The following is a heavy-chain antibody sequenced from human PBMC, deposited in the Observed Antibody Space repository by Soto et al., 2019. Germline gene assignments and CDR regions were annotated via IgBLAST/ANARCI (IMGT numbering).Heavy chain of an antibody. D-gene: IGHD3-10*01. J-gene: IGHJ4*02. Sequence: QVQLVQSGTEVKKPGASVKVSCKASGYTFTTCGISWVRQAPGQVLEWMGWISTYNGNTNYAQKLQGRVTMTTDTSTSTAYMELRSLRSDDTAVYYCVRDLDGSGSYYTDFWGQGTLVYVSS. CDR3: VRDLDGSGSYYTDF. V-gene: IGHV1-18*01. CDR1: GYTFTTCG. CDR2: ISTYNGNT.